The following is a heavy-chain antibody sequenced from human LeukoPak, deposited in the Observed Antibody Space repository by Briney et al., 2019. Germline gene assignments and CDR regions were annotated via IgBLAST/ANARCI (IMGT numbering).Heavy chain of an antibody. J-gene: IGHJ3*02. CDR1: GFSLSTSGVG. Sequence: SGPTLVKPTQTLTLTCTFSGFSLSTSGVGVGWIRQPPGKALEWLALIYWDDDKRYSPSLKSRLTITKDTSKNQVVLTMTNMDPVDTATYYCAHRLSGYSSSWYWWGDDAFDIWGQGTMVTVSS. CDR3: AHRLSGYSSSWYWWGDDAFDI. CDR2: IYWDDDK. V-gene: IGHV2-5*02. D-gene: IGHD6-13*01.